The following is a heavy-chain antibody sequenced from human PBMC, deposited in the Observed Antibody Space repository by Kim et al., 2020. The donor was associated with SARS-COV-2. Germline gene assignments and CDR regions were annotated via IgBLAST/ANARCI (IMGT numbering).Heavy chain of an antibody. D-gene: IGHD6-19*01. CDR3: ARDLVSSGWYGTGRVYYYYGMDV. CDR1: GYTFTSYG. J-gene: IGHJ6*02. V-gene: IGHV1-18*01. CDR2: ISAYNGNT. Sequence: ASVKVSCKASGYTFTSYGISWVRQAPGQGLEWMGWISAYNGNTNYAQKLQGRVTMTTDTSTSTAYMELRSLRSDDTAVYYCARDLVSSGWYGTGRVYYYYGMDVWGQGTTVTVSS.